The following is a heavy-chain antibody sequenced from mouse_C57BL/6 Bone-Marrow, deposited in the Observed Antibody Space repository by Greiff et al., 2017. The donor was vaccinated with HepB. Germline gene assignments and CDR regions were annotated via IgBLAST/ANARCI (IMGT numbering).Heavy chain of an antibody. D-gene: IGHD2-3*01. Sequence: VQLQQPGAELVRPGSSVKLSCKASGYTFTSYWMHWVKQRPIQGLEWIGNIDPSDSETHYNQKFKDKATLTVDKYSSTAYMQLSSLTSEDSAVYYCARDDGYYGFAYWGQGTLVTVSA. CDR1: GYTFTSYW. J-gene: IGHJ3*01. CDR3: ARDDGYYGFAY. CDR2: IDPSDSET. V-gene: IGHV1-52*01.